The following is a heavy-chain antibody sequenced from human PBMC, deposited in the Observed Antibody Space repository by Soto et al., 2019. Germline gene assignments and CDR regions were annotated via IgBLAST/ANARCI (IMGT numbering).Heavy chain of an antibody. V-gene: IGHV1-2*04. J-gene: IGHJ6*02. CDR2: INPNSGGT. Sequence: ASVKVSCKASGYTFTGYYMHWVRQAPGQGLEWMGWINPNSGGTNYAQKFQGWVTMTRDTSISTAYMELSRLRSDDTAVYYCARDAEDYYGSGKGEYYYYGMDVWGQGTTVTVS. D-gene: IGHD3-10*01. CDR1: GYTFTGYY. CDR3: ARDAEDYYGSGKGEYYYYGMDV.